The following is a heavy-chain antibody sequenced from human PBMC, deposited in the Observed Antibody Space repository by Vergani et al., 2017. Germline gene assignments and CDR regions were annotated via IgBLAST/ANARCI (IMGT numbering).Heavy chain of an antibody. CDR1: GFTLGDYA. J-gene: IGHJ4*02. Sequence: EVHLVESGGGLVQPGRSLRLSCSGSGFTLGDYAMTWVRQAPGEGLEWVASISGSSSYVFYRDSVEGRFTITRDNAKKSVYLQMNSLRAEDTAMYFCARGLWDCTHIRCSPPSYWGQGTQVTVSS. D-gene: IGHD2-8*01. V-gene: IGHV3-21*01. CDR2: ISGSSSYV. CDR3: ARGLWDCTHIRCSPPSY.